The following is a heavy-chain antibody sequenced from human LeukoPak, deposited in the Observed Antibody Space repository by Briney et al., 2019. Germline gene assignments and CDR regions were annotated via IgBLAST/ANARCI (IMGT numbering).Heavy chain of an antibody. Sequence: GGSLRLSCAASGFTFSSYGMHWVRQAPGKGLEWVAVISYDGSNKYYADSVKGRFTISGDNSKNTLYLQMNSLRAEDTAVYYCAKEGYYDSSGWGNSMDVWGQGTTVTVSS. V-gene: IGHV3-30*18. D-gene: IGHD3-22*01. CDR2: ISYDGSNK. J-gene: IGHJ6*02. CDR1: GFTFSSYG. CDR3: AKEGYYDSSGWGNSMDV.